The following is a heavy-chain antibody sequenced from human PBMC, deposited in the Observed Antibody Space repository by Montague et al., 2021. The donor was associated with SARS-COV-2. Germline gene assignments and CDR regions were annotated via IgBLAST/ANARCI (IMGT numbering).Heavy chain of an antibody. CDR2: IFSSGST. CDR3: ARAESYDSSGLLNDPFDV. V-gene: IGHV4-39*02. J-gene: IGHJ3*01. Sequence: SETLSLTCTVSGASINSNRHFWGWIRQAPGKGLEWIGSIFSSGSTYYNPSLKTRVSISVDTSGNRLSLKLTSVTATDTAMYFCARAESYDSSGLLNDPFDVWGQGTMVTVSS. D-gene: IGHD3-22*01. CDR1: GASINSNRHF.